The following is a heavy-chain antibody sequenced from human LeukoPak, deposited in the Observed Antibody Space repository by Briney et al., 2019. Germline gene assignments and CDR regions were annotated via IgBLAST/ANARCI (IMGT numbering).Heavy chain of an antibody. CDR3: TRDNAAAGSYWYFDL. J-gene: IGHJ2*01. CDR2: IRSKAYGGTT. V-gene: IGHV3-49*04. Sequence: GGSLRLSCTASGFTFGDFAMSWVRQAPGKGLEWVSFIRSKAYGGTTEYAASVKGRFTILRDDSKSIAYLQMNSLRTEDTAVFYCTRDNAAAGSYWYFDLWGRGTLVTVSP. D-gene: IGHD6-13*01. CDR1: GFTFGDFA.